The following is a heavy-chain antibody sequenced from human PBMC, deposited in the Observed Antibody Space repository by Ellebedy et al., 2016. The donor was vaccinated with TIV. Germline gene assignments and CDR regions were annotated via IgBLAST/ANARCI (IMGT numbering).Heavy chain of an antibody. D-gene: IGHD3/OR15-3a*01. J-gene: IGHJ4*02. V-gene: IGHV3-23*01. CDR1: GFTFSTYP. CDR3: ARRSTDFAFDS. CDR2: ISANGGTT. Sequence: GESLKISCAASGFTFSTYPMNWVRQAPGKGLEWVSIISANGGTTYYADPVKGRFTISSDNSKNTLFLQMSSLRAEDTAVYFCARRSTDFAFDSWGQGTLVTVSS.